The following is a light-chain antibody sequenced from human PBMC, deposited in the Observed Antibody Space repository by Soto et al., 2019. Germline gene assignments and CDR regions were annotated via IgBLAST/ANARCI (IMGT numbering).Light chain of an antibody. V-gene: IGLV2-11*01. CDR1: RSDVGGYNY. J-gene: IGLJ2*01. CDR2: DVS. CDR3: CSFGGSYTI. Sequence: QSALTQPRSVSGSPGQSVTISCTGTRSDVGGYNYVSWYKQHPGKAPKLMIYDVSERPSGVPDRFSGSKSGNTASLTISGLQAEDEADYYCCSFGGSYTIFGGGTKVTVL.